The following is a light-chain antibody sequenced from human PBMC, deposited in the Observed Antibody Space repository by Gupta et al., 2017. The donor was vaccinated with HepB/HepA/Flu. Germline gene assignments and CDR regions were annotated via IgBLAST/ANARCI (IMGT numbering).Light chain of an antibody. V-gene: IGLV2-14*01. CDR2: EVT. CDR3: SSYTSDNTLV. Sequence: QSALTQPASVSGSPGQSITISCPGTSSDVGGYNYVSRYQQHPGKAPKLMIYEVTNRPSGVSNRFSGSKSGNTASLTISGLQAEDDADYYCSSYTSDNTLVFGGGTKLTVL. J-gene: IGLJ2*01. CDR1: SSDVGGYNY.